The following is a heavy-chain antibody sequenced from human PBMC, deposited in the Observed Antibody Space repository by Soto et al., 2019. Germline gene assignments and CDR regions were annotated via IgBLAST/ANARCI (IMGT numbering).Heavy chain of an antibody. CDR2: VKSGRSST. V-gene: IGHV3-74*01. D-gene: IGHD4-4*01. CDR3: ARDPLQSNWFDP. J-gene: IGHJ5*02. Sequence: GGSMRLSCVGSGFTFSNYWMHWVRQAPGKGLEWVSRVKSGRSSTSYADSVKGRFTISRDNAKNSLYLQMNSLRAEDTAVYYCARDPLQSNWFDPWGQGTLVTVSS. CDR1: GFTFSNYW.